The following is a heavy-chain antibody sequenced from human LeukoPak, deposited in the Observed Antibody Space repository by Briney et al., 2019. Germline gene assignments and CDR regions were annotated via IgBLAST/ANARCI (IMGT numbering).Heavy chain of an antibody. CDR3: ARDYCSSTSCYSYYDY. D-gene: IGHD2-2*01. CDR1: GFTFSSYS. Sequence: GGSLRLSCAASGFTFSSYSMNWVRQAPGKGLEWVSSISSSSSYIYYADSVKGRFSISRGNAKNSLYLQMNSLRAEDTAVYYCARDYCSSTSCYSYYDYWGQGTLVTVSS. V-gene: IGHV3-21*01. J-gene: IGHJ4*02. CDR2: ISSSSSYI.